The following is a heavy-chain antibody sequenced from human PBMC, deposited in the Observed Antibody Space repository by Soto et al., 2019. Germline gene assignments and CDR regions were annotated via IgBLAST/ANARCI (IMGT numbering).Heavy chain of an antibody. CDR2: IILIFGTP. D-gene: IGHD3-10*01. CDR1: GGTFSSYA. V-gene: IGHV1-69*01. CDR3: AREDMVSQRCYYYYGMDV. J-gene: IGHJ6*02. Sequence: QVQLVQSWAEVKKPGSSVKVSCKASGGTFSSYAISWVRQAPGQRLEWMGGIILIFGTPNYVQKFQGRVTITADEATSTAYMERGSLRSEDTAVYYCAREDMVSQRCYYYYGMDVWGQGTTVT.